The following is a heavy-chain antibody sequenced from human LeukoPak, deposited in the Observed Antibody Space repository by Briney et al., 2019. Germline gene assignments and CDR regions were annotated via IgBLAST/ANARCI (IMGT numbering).Heavy chain of an antibody. CDR3: AREPTSGREPTSGRPLDY. D-gene: IGHD5-12*01. CDR1: GGSLSGYF. J-gene: IGHJ4*02. CDR2: IYSSGSN. Sequence: SETLSLTCTVSGGSLSGYFWSWIRQPAGKGLGWIGRIYSSGSNNYTPSLKSRVTMSLDTSKNHLSLNLSSVTAADTAVYYCAREPTSGREPTSGRPLDYWGQGTLVTVSS. V-gene: IGHV4-4*07.